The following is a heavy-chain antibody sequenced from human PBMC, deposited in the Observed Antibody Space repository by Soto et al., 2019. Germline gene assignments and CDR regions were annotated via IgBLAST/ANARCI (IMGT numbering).Heavy chain of an antibody. CDR3: ARRYSSSFDY. V-gene: IGHV4-59*08. D-gene: IGHD6-13*01. CDR1: GGSISSYY. CDR2: IYYSGST. Sequence: QVQLQESGPGLVKPSETLSLTCTVSGGSISSYYWSWIRQPPGKGLEWIGYIYYSGSTNYNPSLXSGVSIXXDTSKNQFSLKLSSVTAADTAVYYCARRYSSSFDYWGQGTLVTVSS. J-gene: IGHJ4*02.